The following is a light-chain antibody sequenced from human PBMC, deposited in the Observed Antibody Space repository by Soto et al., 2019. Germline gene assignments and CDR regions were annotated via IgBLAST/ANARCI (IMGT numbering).Light chain of an antibody. CDR2: DVS. Sequence: DIQMTQSPSALSASVGDTVTITCRASQSIAASLAWYQHKLGEAPKLLIYDVSSLETGVPSMFSGSGSGTEFSLTLRSLQPDDIATYYCQQYGYSRTSGQGTKVEIK. CDR1: QSIAAS. V-gene: IGKV1-5*01. CDR3: QQYGYSRT. J-gene: IGKJ1*01.